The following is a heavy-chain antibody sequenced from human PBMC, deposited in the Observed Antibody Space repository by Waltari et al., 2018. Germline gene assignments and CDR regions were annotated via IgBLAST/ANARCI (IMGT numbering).Heavy chain of an antibody. J-gene: IGHJ5*02. CDR1: GGTFSSYA. CDR2: IIPILGIA. Sequence: QVQLVQSGAEVKKPGSSVKVSCKASGGTFSSYAISWVRQAPGQGLEWMGGIIPILGIANYAQKFQGRVTITADESTSTAYMELSSLRSEDTAVYYCARDAPSYCSGGSCYFWFDPWGQGTLVTVSS. D-gene: IGHD2-15*01. CDR3: ARDAPSYCSGGSCYFWFDP. V-gene: IGHV1-69*04.